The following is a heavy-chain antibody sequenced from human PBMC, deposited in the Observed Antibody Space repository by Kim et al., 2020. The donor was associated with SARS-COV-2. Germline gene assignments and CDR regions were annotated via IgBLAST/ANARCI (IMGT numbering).Heavy chain of an antibody. CDR1: GGTFSSYA. D-gene: IGHD3-22*01. CDR2: IIPIFGTA. J-gene: IGHJ3*02. Sequence: SVKVSCKASGGTFSSYAISWVRQAPGQGLEWMGGIIPIFGTANYAQKFQGRVTITADESTSTAYMELSSLRSEDTAVYYCARSSITMIVVVITEASSDAFDIWGQGTMVTVSS. CDR3: ARSSITMIVVVITEASSDAFDI. V-gene: IGHV1-69*13.